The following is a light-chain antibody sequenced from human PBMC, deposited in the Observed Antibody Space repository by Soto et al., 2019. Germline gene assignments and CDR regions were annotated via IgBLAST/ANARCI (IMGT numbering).Light chain of an antibody. CDR2: ETS. CDR3: QQTFSIPRT. CDR1: QNVRSY. Sequence: DMQMTQSPSSLSASVGDRVTIACRASQNVRSYLNWYQQKPGKAPDLLIYETSTLQSGVPSRFSGTGYGTDFTLTISSLQPEDFATYYCQQTFSIPRTFGHGTKLDIK. V-gene: IGKV1-39*01. J-gene: IGKJ2*01.